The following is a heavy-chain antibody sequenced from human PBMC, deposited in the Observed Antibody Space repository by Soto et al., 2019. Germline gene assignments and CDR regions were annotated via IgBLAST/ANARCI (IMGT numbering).Heavy chain of an antibody. Sequence: QVQLQESGPGLVKHSQTLSLTCNVSGGPINSPDYYWTWIRQSPGKGLEWIGYLYFNGGTQYNPYLRTPISMSLDTSKKHISLKMRSVTGADTAVYYCARGISKYSSWYEPHTWFDAWGQGALVTVSS. D-gene: IGHD6-13*01. V-gene: IGHV4-30-4*01. CDR2: LYFNGGT. CDR1: GGPINSPDYY. J-gene: IGHJ5*02. CDR3: ARGISKYSSWYEPHTWFDA.